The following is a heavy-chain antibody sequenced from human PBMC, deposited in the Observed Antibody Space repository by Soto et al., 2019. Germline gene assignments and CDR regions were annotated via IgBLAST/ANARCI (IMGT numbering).Heavy chain of an antibody. CDR2: ISGSGGST. D-gene: IGHD3-3*01. V-gene: IGHV3-23*01. Sequence: GGSLRLSCAASGFTFSSYAMSWVRQAPGKGLEWVSAISGSGGSTYYADSVKGRFTISRDNSKNTLYLQMNSLRAEDTAVYYCAKDPRENYDFWSGYLLFDYWGRGTLVTVSS. CDR1: GFTFSSYA. J-gene: IGHJ4*02. CDR3: AKDPRENYDFWSGYLLFDY.